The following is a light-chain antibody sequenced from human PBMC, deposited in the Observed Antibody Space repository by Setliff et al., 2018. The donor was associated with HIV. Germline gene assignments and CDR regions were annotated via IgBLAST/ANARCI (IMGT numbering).Light chain of an antibody. Sequence: QSALAQPASVSGSPGQSITISCTGTSSDVGGYNYVSWYQHHSLRIGPKLMIYDVNKRPSGVSNRFSGSKSGNTASLTISGLQAEDEADYYCSSYTTISTFVFGTGTKVTVL. CDR1: SSDVGGYNY. J-gene: IGLJ1*01. CDR3: SSYTTISTFV. CDR2: DVN. V-gene: IGLV2-14*03.